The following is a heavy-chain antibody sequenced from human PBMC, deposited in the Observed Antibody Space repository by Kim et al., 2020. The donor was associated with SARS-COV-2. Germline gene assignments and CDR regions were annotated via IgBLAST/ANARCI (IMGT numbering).Heavy chain of an antibody. CDR3: ARGRDGYTQWITY. CDR1: GFTFGTNW. V-gene: IGHV3-74*01. Sequence: GGSLRLSCAGSGFTFGTNWMHWVRQGPGKGLVWVSRIKSDGSSTNYADSVKGRFSISRDNAKNTLYLQMNSLRAEDTALYYCARGRDGYTQWITYCGQGT. J-gene: IGHJ4*02. D-gene: IGHD2-2*02. CDR2: IKSDGSST.